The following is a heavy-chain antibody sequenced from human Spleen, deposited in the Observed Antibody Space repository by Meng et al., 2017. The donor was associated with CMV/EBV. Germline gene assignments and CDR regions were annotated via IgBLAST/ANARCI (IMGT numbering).Heavy chain of an antibody. CDR2: IYWNDDK. V-gene: IGHV2-5*01. D-gene: IGHD5-18*01. CDR1: GFSLSTSGVG. J-gene: IGHJ4*02. CDR3: ARSYGYRKSFVY. Sequence: CTFSGFSLSTSGVGVGWIRQPPGKALEWLALIYWNDDKRYSPSLKSRLTITKDTSKNQVVLTMTNMDPVDTATYYCARSYGYRKSFVYWGQGTLVTVSS.